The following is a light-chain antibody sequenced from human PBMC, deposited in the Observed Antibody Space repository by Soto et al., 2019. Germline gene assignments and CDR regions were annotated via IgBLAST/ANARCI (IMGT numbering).Light chain of an antibody. CDR3: QQYGSSGT. Sequence: EIVMTQSPATPSVSPGERATLSCRASQSVSSNLAWYQQKPGQPPRLLIYDKSNRATDIPARFSGSGSGTDFTLTISRLEPEDFAVYYCQQYGSSGTFGQGTKVDIK. V-gene: IGKV3-20*01. CDR2: DKS. CDR1: QSVSSN. J-gene: IGKJ1*01.